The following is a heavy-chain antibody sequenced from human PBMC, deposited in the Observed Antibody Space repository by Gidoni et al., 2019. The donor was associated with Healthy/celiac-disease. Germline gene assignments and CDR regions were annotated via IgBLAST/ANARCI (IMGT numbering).Heavy chain of an antibody. Sequence: QVQLVESGGGVVQPGRSLRLSCAASGFTFSSYGMHWGRPAPGKGLVWVAVIWYDGSNKYYEDSVKGRFTISRDNSKNTLYLQMNSLRAEDTAVYYWAREELGGYYFDYWGQGTLVTVSS. J-gene: IGHJ4*02. D-gene: IGHD3-16*01. CDR1: GFTFSSYG. V-gene: IGHV3-33*01. CDR2: IWYDGSNK. CDR3: AREELGGYYFDY.